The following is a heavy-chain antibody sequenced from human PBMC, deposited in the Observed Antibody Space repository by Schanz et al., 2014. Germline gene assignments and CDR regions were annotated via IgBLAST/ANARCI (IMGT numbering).Heavy chain of an antibody. CDR1: GFAFSSYA. D-gene: IGHD3-3*01. CDR3: ARGSGTFDS. CDR2: ISGSGGDT. Sequence: EVFLVESGGGLVQPGGSLRLSCAASGFAFSSYAMSWVRQAPGKGLEWVSAISGSGGDTYYADSVKGRFTISRDNSDNTLYLQMNNLRAEDTAVYYCARGSGTFDSWGQGTLVTVSS. V-gene: IGHV3-23*04. J-gene: IGHJ4*02.